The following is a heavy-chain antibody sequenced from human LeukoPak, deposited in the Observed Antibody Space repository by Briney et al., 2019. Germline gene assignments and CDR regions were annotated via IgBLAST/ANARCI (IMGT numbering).Heavy chain of an antibody. CDR2: ISYDGSNK. CDR3: ARSPSIAAAGRHFDY. CDR1: GFTFSSYA. J-gene: IGHJ4*02. Sequence: GGSLRLSCAASGFTFSSYAMHWVRQAPGKGLEWVAVISYDGSNKYYADSVKGRFTISRDNSKNTLYLQTNSLRAEDTAVYYCARSPSIAAAGRHFDYWGQGTLVTVSS. V-gene: IGHV3-30-3*01. D-gene: IGHD6-13*01.